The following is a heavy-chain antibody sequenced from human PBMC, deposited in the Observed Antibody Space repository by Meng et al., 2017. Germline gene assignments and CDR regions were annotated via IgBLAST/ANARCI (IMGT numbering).Heavy chain of an antibody. V-gene: IGHV7-4-1*02. D-gene: IGHD1-26*01. CDR2: INTNTGNP. Sequence: VQLGRSWPAFKKPWASVKVSCKASGYTFTNYAMNWLRLAPGLELWWMGCINTNTGNPTYAQGFTGLFVFSLDTSVSTAYLPISRLKAEDTAVYCFARGGAASSFDYWGQGTLVTVSS. J-gene: IGHJ4*02. CDR1: GYTFTNYA. CDR3: ARGGAASSFDY.